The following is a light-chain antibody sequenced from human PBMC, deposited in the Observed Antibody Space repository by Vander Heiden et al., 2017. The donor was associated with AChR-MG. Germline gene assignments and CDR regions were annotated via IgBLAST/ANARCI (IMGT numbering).Light chain of an antibody. CDR3: CSLASTTLI. CDR2: EVN. CDR1: TSDIGSSSV. V-gene: IGLV2-23*02. J-gene: IGLJ2*01. Sequence: SALTQPASVSGSPGQSISISCTGTTSDIGSSSVVSWYQQHPGKPPKLLIYEVNKRPTGISNRFSASKSGNTASLTISGLQSEDEADYFCCSLASTTLIFGGGT.